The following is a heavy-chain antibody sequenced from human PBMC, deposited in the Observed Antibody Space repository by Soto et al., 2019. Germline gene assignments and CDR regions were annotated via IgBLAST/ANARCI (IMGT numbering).Heavy chain of an antibody. CDR2: IYYRGST. J-gene: IGHJ4*02. Sequence: PSETLSLTCTVSGGSISSYYWTWIRQPPGKGLEWIGYIYYRGSTNYNPSLKSRVTISVDTSKNQFSLKLSSVTAADTAVYYCARRYGGNLDYWGQGTLVTVSS. CDR3: ARRYGGNLDY. D-gene: IGHD1-26*01. CDR1: GGSISSYY. V-gene: IGHV4-59*08.